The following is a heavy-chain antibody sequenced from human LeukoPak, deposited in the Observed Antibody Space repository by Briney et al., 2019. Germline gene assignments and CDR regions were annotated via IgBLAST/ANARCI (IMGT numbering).Heavy chain of an antibody. CDR2: ISTSGST. CDR1: GASISSHY. V-gene: IGHV4-4*09. Sequence: EPSGTLSLTCTVSGASISSHYWSLIRQPPGKGLEYIGYISTSGSTNYNPSLKSRVTISVDTSKNQFSLKLRSVTAADTAIYYCARLIPITRTTDYFDYWGQGALVTVSS. J-gene: IGHJ4*02. CDR3: ARLIPITRTTDYFDY. D-gene: IGHD1-7*01.